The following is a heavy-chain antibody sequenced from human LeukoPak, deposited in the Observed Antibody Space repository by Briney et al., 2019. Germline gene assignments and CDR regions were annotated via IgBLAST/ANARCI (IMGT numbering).Heavy chain of an antibody. J-gene: IGHJ4*02. D-gene: IGHD3-9*01. CDR1: GGSISSSSYY. V-gene: IGHV4-39*01. CDR3: ASGGYFDWLLSH. Sequence: SETLSLTCTVSGGSISSSSYYWGWIRQPPGKGLEWIGSIYYSGSTYYNPSLKSRVTISVDTSKNQFSLKLSSVTAADTAVYYCASGGYFDWLLSHWDQGTLVTVSS. CDR2: IYYSGST.